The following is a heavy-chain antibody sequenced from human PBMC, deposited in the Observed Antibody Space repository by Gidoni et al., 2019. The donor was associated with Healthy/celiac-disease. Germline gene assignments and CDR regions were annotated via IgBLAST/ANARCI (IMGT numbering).Heavy chain of an antibody. Sequence: QVQLVESGGGVVQPGSSLRLSCAAPGFTFSSYVMHWGRQAPGKGLEWVAVIWYDGSNKYYADSVKGRFTISRDNSKNTLYLQMNSLRAEDTAVYYCARGGGNGSPFDYWGQGTLVTVSS. D-gene: IGHD2-15*01. CDR2: IWYDGSNK. CDR3: ARGGGNGSPFDY. J-gene: IGHJ4*02. V-gene: IGHV3-33*08. CDR1: GFTFSSYV.